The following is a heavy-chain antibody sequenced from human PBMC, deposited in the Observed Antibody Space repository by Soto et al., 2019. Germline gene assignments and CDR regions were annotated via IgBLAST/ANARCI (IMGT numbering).Heavy chain of an antibody. CDR2: IHYSGNT. CDR3: ARSEGDSSGYYYFDS. CDR1: GGSISSGGHY. Sequence: PSETLSLTCTVSGGSISSGGHYWNWIRQHPGKGLEWIGYIHYSGNTHYIPSLRSRVTISVDTSGNQFSLRLSSVTAADTAVYYCARSEGDSSGYYYFDSWGPGTLVTVSS. J-gene: IGHJ4*02. D-gene: IGHD3-22*01. V-gene: IGHV4-31*03.